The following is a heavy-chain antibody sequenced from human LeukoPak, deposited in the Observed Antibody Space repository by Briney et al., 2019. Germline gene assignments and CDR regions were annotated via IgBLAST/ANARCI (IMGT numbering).Heavy chain of an antibody. Sequence: PGGSLRLSCATSGFTFSSYGMDWVRQAPGTGLEWVAVIWYGGSDTNYADSVKDRFTISRDNSNNTLYLKMNSLRAEDTAVYYCAREALGTVAGLGGAFDIWGRGQWSPSLQ. D-gene: IGHD6-19*01. V-gene: IGHV3-33*01. CDR1: GFTFSSYG. CDR2: IWYGGSDT. J-gene: IGHJ3*02. CDR3: AREALGTVAGLGGAFDI.